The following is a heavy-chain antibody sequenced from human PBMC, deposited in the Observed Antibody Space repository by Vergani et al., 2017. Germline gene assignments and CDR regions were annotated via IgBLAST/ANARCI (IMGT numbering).Heavy chain of an antibody. J-gene: IGHJ4*02. CDR3: AKEGYSYGTWGVFFS. D-gene: IGHD5-18*01. V-gene: IGHV3-9*01. CDR1: GFTFDDYA. CDR2: ISWNSGSI. Sequence: EVQLVESGGGLVQPGRSLRLSCAASGFTFDDYAMHWVRQAPGKGLEWVSGISWNSGSIGYADSVKGRFTISRDKAKNSLYLQMNSLRAEDTGLYYCAKEGYSYGTWGVFFSWGEGTLVTVSS.